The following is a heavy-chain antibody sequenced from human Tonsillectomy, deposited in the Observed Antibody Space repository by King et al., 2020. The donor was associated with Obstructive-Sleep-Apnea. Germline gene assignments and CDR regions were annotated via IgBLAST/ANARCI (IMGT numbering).Heavy chain of an antibody. D-gene: IGHD5-12*01. Sequence: VQLVESGGGLVQPGGSLRLSCAASGFTFSSYSMNWVRHAPGKGLEWVSYISSSSSIIYYADSVKGRFTISRDNGKNSLYLQMNSLRAEDTAVYYCARDGGYDYDYWGQGTLVTVSS. J-gene: IGHJ4*02. CDR2: ISSSSSII. CDR1: GFTFSSYS. CDR3: ARDGGYDYDY. V-gene: IGHV3-48*04.